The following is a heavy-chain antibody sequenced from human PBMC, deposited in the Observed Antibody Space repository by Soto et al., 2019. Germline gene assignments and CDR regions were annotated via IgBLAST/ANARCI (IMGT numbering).Heavy chain of an antibody. J-gene: IGHJ4*02. V-gene: IGHV3-23*01. CDR3: AKRSPIVVVERFGY. Sequence: GGSLRLSCTASGFTFSSYAMSWVRQAPGKGLEWVSAISGSGGSTYYADSVKGRFTISSDNSKNTLYLQMNSLRAEDTAVYYCAKRSPIVVVERFGYWGQGTLVTVSS. CDR2: ISGSGGST. D-gene: IGHD2-15*01. CDR1: GFTFSSYA.